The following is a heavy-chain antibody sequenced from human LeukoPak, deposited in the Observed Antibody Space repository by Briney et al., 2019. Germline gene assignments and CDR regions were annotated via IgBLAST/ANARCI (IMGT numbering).Heavy chain of an antibody. V-gene: IGHV1-8*03. CDR3: ARDALGSSSWYVWFDP. D-gene: IGHD6-13*01. Sequence: GASVKVSCKASGYTFTSYDINWVRQATGQGLEWMGWMNPSSGNTGYAQKFQGRVTITRNTSISTAYMELSSLRSEDTAVYYCARDALGSSSWYVWFDPWGQGTLVTVSS. CDR2: MNPSSGNT. J-gene: IGHJ5*02. CDR1: GYTFTSYD.